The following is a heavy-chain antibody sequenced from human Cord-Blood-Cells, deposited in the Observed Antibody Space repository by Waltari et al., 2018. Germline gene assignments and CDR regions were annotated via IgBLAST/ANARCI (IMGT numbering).Heavy chain of an antibody. Sequence: EVQLVESGGGLVKPGGSLRLSCAASGFTFSNAWMSWVRQAPGKGLEWVGRIKSKTDGGTTDYAAPVKGRFTISRDDSKNTLYLQINSLKTEDTAVYYCRGYCSGGSCYFTPYYFDYWGQGTLVTVSS. CDR3: RGYCSGGSCYFTPYYFDY. CDR1: GFTFSNAW. D-gene: IGHD2-15*01. V-gene: IGHV3-15*01. CDR2: IKSKTDGGTT. J-gene: IGHJ4*02.